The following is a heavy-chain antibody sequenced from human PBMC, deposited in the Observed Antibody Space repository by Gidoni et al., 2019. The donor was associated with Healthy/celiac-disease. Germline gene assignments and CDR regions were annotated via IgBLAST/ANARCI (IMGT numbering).Heavy chain of an antibody. J-gene: IGHJ4*02. D-gene: IGHD3-22*01. CDR3: ARIISYYYDSRELSDY. CDR2: IWYDGSNK. V-gene: IGHV3-33*01. Sequence: QVQLVESGGGVVQPGRSLRLSCAASGFTFSSYGMHWVRQAPGKGLEWVADIWYDGSNKYYADSVKGRFTISRDNSKNTLYLQMNSLRAEDTAVYYCARIISYYYDSRELSDYWGQGTLVTVSS. CDR1: GFTFSSYG.